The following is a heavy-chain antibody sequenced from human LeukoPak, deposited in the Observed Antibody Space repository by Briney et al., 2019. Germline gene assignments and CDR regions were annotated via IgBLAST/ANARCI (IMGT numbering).Heavy chain of an antibody. CDR1: GVSISTSRYY. Sequence: SETLSLTCTVSGVSISTSRYYWSWIRQPPGKGLEWIGEINHSGSTNYNPSLKSRVTISVDTSKNQFSLKLSSVTAADTAVYYCARGGSGWDLEYFDYWGQGTLVTVSS. V-gene: IGHV4-39*07. J-gene: IGHJ4*02. CDR2: INHSGST. D-gene: IGHD6-19*01. CDR3: ARGGSGWDLEYFDY.